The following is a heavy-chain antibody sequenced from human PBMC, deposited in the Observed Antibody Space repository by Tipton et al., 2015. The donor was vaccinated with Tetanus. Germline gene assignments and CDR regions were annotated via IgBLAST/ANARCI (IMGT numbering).Heavy chain of an antibody. D-gene: IGHD3-22*01. Sequence: QMQLVQSGAEVKKPGASVKVSCKASGYTFTGYYIYWVRQAPGQGLEWMGWIDPNSGGTVYAQKFQGRVTMTRDTSISTAYMELRSLRSDDTAVYYCARDRGDYIYSGMDVWGPGATVPVS. J-gene: IGHJ6*02. V-gene: IGHV1-2*02. CDR2: IDPNSGGT. CDR1: GYTFTGYY. CDR3: ARDRGDYIYSGMDV.